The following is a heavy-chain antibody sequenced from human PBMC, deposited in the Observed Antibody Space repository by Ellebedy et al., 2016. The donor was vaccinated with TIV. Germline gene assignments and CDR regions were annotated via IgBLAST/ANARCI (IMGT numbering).Heavy chain of an antibody. CDR2: ISYDGSNK. Sequence: GESLKISCAASGFTFSSYGMHWVRQAPGKGLEWVAVISYDGSNKYYADSVKGRFTISRDNSKNTLYLQMNSLRAEDTAVYYCARGHGDYVYYFDYWGQGTLVTVSS. J-gene: IGHJ4*02. D-gene: IGHD4-17*01. V-gene: IGHV3-30*03. CDR1: GFTFSSYG. CDR3: ARGHGDYVYYFDY.